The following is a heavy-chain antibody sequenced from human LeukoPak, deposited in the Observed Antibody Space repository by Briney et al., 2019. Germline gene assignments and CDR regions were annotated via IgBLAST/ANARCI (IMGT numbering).Heavy chain of an antibody. CDR2: IKPKTDGETT. J-gene: IGHJ4*02. V-gene: IGHV3-15*01. Sequence: GGSLRLSCAASGFIVSGDFMSWVRQAPGKGLEWVGRIKPKTDGETTEYAAPVKDRFPISRDDSKSMMYLQMNSLKTEDTAVYYCITPLPYSAQGGQGTLVTVSS. CDR3: ITPLPYSAQ. CDR1: GFIVSGDF. D-gene: IGHD2-15*01.